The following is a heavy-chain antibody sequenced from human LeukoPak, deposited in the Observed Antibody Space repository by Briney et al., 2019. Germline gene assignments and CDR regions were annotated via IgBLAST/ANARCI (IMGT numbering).Heavy chain of an antibody. J-gene: IGHJ4*02. Sequence: PSETLSLTCTVSGGSISSSSYYWGWIRQPPGKGLEWIGSIYYSGSTYYNPSLKSRVTISVDTSKNQFSLKLSSVTAADTAVYYCARGRGYSYGYEGPFDYWGQGTLVTVSS. CDR3: ARGRGYSYGYEGPFDY. D-gene: IGHD5-18*01. CDR1: GGSISSSSYY. CDR2: IYYSGST. V-gene: IGHV4-39*07.